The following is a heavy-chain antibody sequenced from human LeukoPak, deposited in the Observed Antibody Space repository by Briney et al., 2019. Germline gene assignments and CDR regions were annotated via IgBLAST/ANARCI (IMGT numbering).Heavy chain of an antibody. D-gene: IGHD3-10*01. Sequence: GGSLRLSCAASGFAFDTYTTNWVRQAPGKGLEWVSSISSSGIHTSYSDSLKGRFTISRDNTKNSLFLQMNSLRAEDTAVYYCAREEYYFGSGSRSYWYFDLWGRGTLVTVSS. CDR1: GFAFDTYT. CDR2: ISSSGIHT. CDR3: AREEYYFGSGSRSYWYFDL. V-gene: IGHV3-21*01. J-gene: IGHJ2*01.